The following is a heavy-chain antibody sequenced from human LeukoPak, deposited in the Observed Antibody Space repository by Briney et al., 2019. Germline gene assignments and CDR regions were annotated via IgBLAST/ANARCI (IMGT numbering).Heavy chain of an antibody. Sequence: SETLSLTCSVSGASISSHYWSWIRQPPGKGLEWIGYIYYSVRTNYKPSLKSRVTMSVDTSKNQFSLKLSSVTAADTAVYYCARDDYGSAYNWFDPWGQGTLVTVSS. CDR3: ARDDYGSAYNWFDP. CDR2: IYYSVRT. V-gene: IGHV4-59*11. D-gene: IGHD3-10*01. CDR1: GASISSHY. J-gene: IGHJ5*02.